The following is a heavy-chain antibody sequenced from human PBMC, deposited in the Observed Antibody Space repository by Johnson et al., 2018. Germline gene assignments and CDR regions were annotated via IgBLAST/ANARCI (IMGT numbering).Heavy chain of an antibody. D-gene: IGHD6-13*01. CDR1: GFTFSSYT. CDR3: ARDSDSNTWSNDAFDI. Sequence: EVQLVESGGGLVKPGGSXRLSCAASGFTFSSYTMSWVRQAPGKGLEWVSSISISSTHIHYADSVKGRFTIPRANTKNSLYLQMNSLGTEDTAVYYCARDSDSNTWSNDAFDIWGQGTMVTVSS. CDR2: ISISSTHI. V-gene: IGHV3-21*01. J-gene: IGHJ3*02.